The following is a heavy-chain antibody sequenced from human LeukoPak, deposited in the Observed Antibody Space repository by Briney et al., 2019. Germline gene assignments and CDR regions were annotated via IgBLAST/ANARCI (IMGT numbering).Heavy chain of an antibody. Sequence: SETLSLTCTVSGGSISSYYWSWIRQPPGKGLEWIGYIYYSGSTNYNPSLKSRVTISVDTSKNQLSLQLNSVTPEDTAVYYCARGQWGLYAAAFDLWGQGTMVTVSS. V-gene: IGHV4-59*12. D-gene: IGHD6-19*01. CDR1: GGSISSYY. J-gene: IGHJ3*01. CDR2: IYYSGST. CDR3: ARGQWGLYAAAFDL.